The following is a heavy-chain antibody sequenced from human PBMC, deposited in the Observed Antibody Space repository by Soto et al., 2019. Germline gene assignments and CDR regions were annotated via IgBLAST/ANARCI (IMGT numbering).Heavy chain of an antibody. CDR1: GYTFTSYY. J-gene: IGHJ5*02. V-gene: IGHV1-46*03. CDR2: INPSGGST. D-gene: IGHD1-1*01. CDR3: ASSGRGTTSPFDP. Sequence: GASVKVSCKASGYTFTSYYMHWVRQAPGQGLEWMGIINPSGGSTSYAQKFQGRVTMTRDTSTSTVYMELSSLRSEDTAVYYCASSGRGTTSPFDPWRQRTLVTVSS.